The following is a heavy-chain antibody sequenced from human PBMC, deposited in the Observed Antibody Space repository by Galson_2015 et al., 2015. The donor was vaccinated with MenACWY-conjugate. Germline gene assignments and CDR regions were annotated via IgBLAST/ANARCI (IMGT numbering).Heavy chain of an antibody. J-gene: IGHJ6*03. CDR1: GFTFTGYD. Sequence: SLRLSCAASGFTFTGYDFNWVRQAPGKGLQWLSYISKSGSPIYYADSVKGRFTISRDNMKKSLFLEMNSLRAGDTGVYYCARVGTWIHQYFYYVDVWGKGTTVTVSS. V-gene: IGHV3-48*03. CDR2: ISKSGSPI. D-gene: IGHD5-18*01. CDR3: ARVGTWIHQYFYYVDV.